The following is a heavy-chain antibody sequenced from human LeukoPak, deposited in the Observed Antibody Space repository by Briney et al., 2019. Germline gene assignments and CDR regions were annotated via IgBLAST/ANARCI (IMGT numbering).Heavy chain of an antibody. Sequence: SETLSLTCTVSGGAISGSSYYWGWIRQPPGKGLEWIGSIYYSGSNYYKPSLKSPVTMSVDTSKNQFSLKLSSVTAADTAVYYCARPQRYSNYALDYWGQGTLVTVSS. J-gene: IGHJ4*02. D-gene: IGHD4-11*01. V-gene: IGHV4-39*01. CDR2: IYYSGSN. CDR3: ARPQRYSNYALDY. CDR1: GGAISGSSYY.